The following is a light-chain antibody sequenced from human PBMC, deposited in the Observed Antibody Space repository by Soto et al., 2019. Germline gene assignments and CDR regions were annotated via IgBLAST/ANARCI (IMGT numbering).Light chain of an antibody. Sequence: EIVLTQSPATLSLSPGERATLSCRASVSVSTSLGWYQQKPGQAPRLLIYDASRRATGIPARFSGSGSGTDFTLTISSLEPEDFALYYCQQRNNWPPAFGQGTKLEIK. CDR3: QQRNNWPPA. CDR1: VSVSTS. V-gene: IGKV3-11*01. CDR2: DAS. J-gene: IGKJ2*01.